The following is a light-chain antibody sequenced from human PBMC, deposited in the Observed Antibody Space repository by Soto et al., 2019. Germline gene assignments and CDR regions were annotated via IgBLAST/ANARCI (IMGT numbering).Light chain of an antibody. CDR1: QSGSTN. CDR2: GAS. V-gene: IGKV3-15*01. J-gene: IGKJ4*01. CDR3: QQYNDLVT. Sequence: VMTQSPVTLSVSPGERATLSCRASQSGSTNLAWYQHKPGQAPRFLIYGASTRATGIPARFSGSGSGTEFTLTISSLQSEDSAVYYCQQYNDLVTFGGGNKVEIK.